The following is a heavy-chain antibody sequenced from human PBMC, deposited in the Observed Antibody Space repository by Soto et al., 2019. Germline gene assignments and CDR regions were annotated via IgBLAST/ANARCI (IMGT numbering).Heavy chain of an antibody. D-gene: IGHD1-26*01. Sequence: QVQLQESGPGLVKPSQTLSLTCTVSGGSIRSGEHYWSWIRQPPGKGLEWIGYIFYSGSTHYNPSLKSRLSVSVDTSKNQFSLSLNSVTATDTAVYYCACWDGRWFDPWGQGTLVTVSS. V-gene: IGHV4-30-4*01. CDR3: ACWDGRWFDP. CDR2: IFYSGST. CDR1: GGSIRSGEHY. J-gene: IGHJ5*02.